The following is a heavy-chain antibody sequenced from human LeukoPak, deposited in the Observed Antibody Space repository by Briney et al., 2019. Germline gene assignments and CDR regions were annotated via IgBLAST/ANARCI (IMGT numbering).Heavy chain of an antibody. V-gene: IGHV3-7*04. CDR3: ARTSGGRPFEY. CDR1: GFTFSSYW. Sequence: QSGGSLSLSWAASGFTFSSYWTSWVRQAPGKGLEWVANIKQDGSDRYYEASVKGRFTISRDNANNSLYLQLNSLRVEDTAVYYCARTSGGRPFEYWGEGTLVTVSS. D-gene: IGHD1-26*01. CDR2: IKQDGSDR. J-gene: IGHJ4*02.